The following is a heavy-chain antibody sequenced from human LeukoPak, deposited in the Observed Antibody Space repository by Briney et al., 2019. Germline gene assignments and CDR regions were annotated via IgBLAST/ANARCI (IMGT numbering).Heavy chain of an antibody. CDR3: AKDHNSGYSYGYYFDY. D-gene: IGHD5-18*01. V-gene: IGHV3-23*01. CDR2: ISGSGGST. Sequence: GGSLRLSCAASGFTFSSYAMSWVRQAPGKGREWVSAISGSGGSTYYADSVKGRFTISRDNSKNTLYLQMNSLRAEDTAVYYCAKDHNSGYSYGYYFDYWGQGTLVTVSS. J-gene: IGHJ4*02. CDR1: GFTFSSYA.